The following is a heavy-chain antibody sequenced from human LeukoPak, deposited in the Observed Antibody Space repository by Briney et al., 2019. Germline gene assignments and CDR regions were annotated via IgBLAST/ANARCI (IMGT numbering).Heavy chain of an antibody. J-gene: IGHJ4*02. V-gene: IGHV1-18*04. D-gene: IGHD6-19*01. Sequence: EASVKVSCKASGYTFTSYGISWVRQAPGQGLEWMGWISAYNGNTNYAQKLQGRVTMTTDTYTSTAYMELRSLRSDDTAVYYCARAGYSSGWYPTKAFDYWGQGTLVTVSS. CDR3: ARAGYSSGWYPTKAFDY. CDR2: ISAYNGNT. CDR1: GYTFTSYG.